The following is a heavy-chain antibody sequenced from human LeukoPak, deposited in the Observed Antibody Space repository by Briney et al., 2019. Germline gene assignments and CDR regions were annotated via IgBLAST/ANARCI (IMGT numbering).Heavy chain of an antibody. CDR2: INSDGSST. CDR1: GFTFSSYW. J-gene: IGHJ4*02. Sequence: GGSLRLSCAASGFTFSSYWMHWVRQAPGKGLVWVSRINSDGSSTSYADSVKGRFTISRDNAKNTLYLQMNSLRAEDTAVYYYARDRVVGALGYWGQGTLVTVSS. CDR3: ARDRVVGALGY. D-gene: IGHD1-26*01. V-gene: IGHV3-74*01.